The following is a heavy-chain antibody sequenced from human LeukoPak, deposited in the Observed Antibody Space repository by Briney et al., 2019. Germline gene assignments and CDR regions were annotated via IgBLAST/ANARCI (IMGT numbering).Heavy chain of an antibody. J-gene: IGHJ6*02. CDR2: IKQDGSEK. D-gene: IGHD6-6*01. CDR1: GFTFSSYW. Sequence: GGSLRLSCAASGFTFSSYWMSWVRQAPGKGLEWVANIKQDGSEKYYVDSVKGRFTISRDNAKNSLYLQMNSLRAEDTAVYYCARDGGAARPRHYYYGMDVWGQGTTVTVSS. V-gene: IGHV3-7*01. CDR3: ARDGGAARPRHYYYGMDV.